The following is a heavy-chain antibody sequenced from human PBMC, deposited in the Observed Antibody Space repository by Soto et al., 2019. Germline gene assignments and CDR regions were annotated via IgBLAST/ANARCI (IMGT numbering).Heavy chain of an antibody. CDR3: ARSIVPKITRPVDV. CDR1: GFTFSAYG. V-gene: IGHV3-30-3*01. D-gene: IGHD3-16*01. CDR2: ISYDASEE. Sequence: PGGSLRLSCAASGFTFSAYGMHWVRQAPGKGLEWVALISYDASEENYADSVKGRFTISRDNSKNTLYLHMDSLGAEDTAVYYCARSIVPKITRPVDVWGQGTLVTAPQ. J-gene: IGHJ4*02.